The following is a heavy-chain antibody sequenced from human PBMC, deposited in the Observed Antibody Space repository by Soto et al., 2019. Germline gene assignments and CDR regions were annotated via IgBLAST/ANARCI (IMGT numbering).Heavy chain of an antibody. CDR3: AHRPVFWGQGHSAFDL. CDR2: IYWDDDK. D-gene: IGHD7-27*01. V-gene: IGHV2-5*02. J-gene: IGHJ3*01. Sequence: QITLKESGPTLVKPTQTLTLTCTFSGISLSTRGVGVGWIRQPPGKALEWLALIYWDDDKRYSPSLKSRLTITKDTSKNQVVLTMTNMDPVDTATYYCAHRPVFWGQGHSAFDLWGQVTIFTVSS. CDR1: GISLSTRGVG.